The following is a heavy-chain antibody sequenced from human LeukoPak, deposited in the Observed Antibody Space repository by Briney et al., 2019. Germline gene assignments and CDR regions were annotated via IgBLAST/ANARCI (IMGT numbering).Heavy chain of an antibody. D-gene: IGHD3-10*01. CDR2: ISYDGSNK. J-gene: IGHJ3*02. V-gene: IGHV3-30*04. CDR1: GFILSSYA. CDR3: ARPGPHDAFDI. Sequence: GGSLRLSCAASGFILSSYAMHWVRQAPGKGLEWVAVISYDGSNKYYADSVKGRFTISRDNSKNTLYLQMNSLRAEDTAVYYCARPGPHDAFDIWGQGTMVTVSS.